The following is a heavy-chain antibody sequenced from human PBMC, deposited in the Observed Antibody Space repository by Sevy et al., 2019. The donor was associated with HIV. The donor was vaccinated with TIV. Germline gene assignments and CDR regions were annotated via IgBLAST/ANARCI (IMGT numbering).Heavy chain of an antibody. Sequence: QSQTLSLTCTVSGDSIRSGSYYWSWFRQPAGKGLEWIGRIYTSGSPKYNPSLESRVTISADTSKNQFSLELSSVTAADTAIYYCARDKRFLNDAFDVWGQGTMVTVSS. CDR1: GDSIRSGSYY. J-gene: IGHJ3*01. CDR3: ARDKRFLNDAFDV. CDR2: IYTSGSP. V-gene: IGHV4-61*02. D-gene: IGHD3-10*01.